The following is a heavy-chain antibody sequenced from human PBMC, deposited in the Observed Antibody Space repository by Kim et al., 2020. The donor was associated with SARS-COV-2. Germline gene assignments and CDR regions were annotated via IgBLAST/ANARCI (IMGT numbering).Heavy chain of an antibody. V-gene: IGHV1-3*01. D-gene: IGHD1-26*01. J-gene: IGHJ4*02. CDR1: GYTFSTYA. CDR3: ASQAGVVEGNTGDY. CDR2: INPGNGDT. Sequence: ASVKVSCKASGYTFSTYAIHWVRQAPGQRLEWMGWINPGNGDTKYSQKFQGRVTITRDTSASTAYMELSSLRSEDTAAYYCASQAGVVEGNTGDYWGQG.